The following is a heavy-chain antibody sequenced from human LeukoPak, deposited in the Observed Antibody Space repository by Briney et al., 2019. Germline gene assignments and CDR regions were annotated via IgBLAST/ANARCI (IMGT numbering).Heavy chain of an antibody. Sequence: ASVKVSCKASGYTFNTDYFHWVRQAPGQGLEWMGIIKSRGGSTTYAQKFQGRVTMTTDTSTSTVHMELSGLRSEDTAVYYCARDQEGFDYWGQGTLVTVSS. J-gene: IGHJ4*02. V-gene: IGHV1-46*02. CDR3: ARDQEGFDY. CDR2: IKSRGGST. CDR1: GYTFNTDY.